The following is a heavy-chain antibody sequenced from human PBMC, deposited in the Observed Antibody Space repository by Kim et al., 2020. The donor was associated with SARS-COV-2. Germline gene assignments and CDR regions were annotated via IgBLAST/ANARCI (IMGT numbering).Heavy chain of an antibody. CDR2: T. CDR3: ASRGSGSYFEH. Sequence: TYYADSVKGRFTISRDNSKNTLYLQMNSLTAEDTAVYFCASRGSGSYFEHWGQGSLVTVSS. D-gene: IGHD6-19*01. J-gene: IGHJ4*02. V-gene: IGHV3-23*01.